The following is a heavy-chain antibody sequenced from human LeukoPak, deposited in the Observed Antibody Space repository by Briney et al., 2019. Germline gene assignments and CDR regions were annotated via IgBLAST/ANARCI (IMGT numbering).Heavy chain of an antibody. V-gene: IGHV3-23*01. J-gene: IGHJ4*02. D-gene: IGHD2-15*01. Sequence: GGSLRLSCAASGFTFSSYAMSWVRQAPGKGLEWVSAISGSGGSTFYADSVKGRFTISRDSFKNILYLQMNSLRVEDTAVYSCARYCSGASCYSGFDYWGQGTLVTVSS. CDR2: ISGSGGST. CDR1: GFTFSSYA. CDR3: ARYCSGASCYSGFDY.